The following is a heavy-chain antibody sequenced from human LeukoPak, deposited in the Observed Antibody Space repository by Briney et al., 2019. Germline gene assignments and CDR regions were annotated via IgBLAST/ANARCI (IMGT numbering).Heavy chain of an antibody. D-gene: IGHD3-22*01. CDR2: ISSNGDST. J-gene: IGHJ4*02. CDR1: GFTFSSYA. CDR3: VKGLRYYDSSDTFDY. V-gene: IGHV3-64D*06. Sequence: PGGSLRLSCSASGFTFSSYAMHWVRQAPGKGLEYVSAISSNGDSTYYADSVKGRFTISRDNSKNTLYLQMSSLRAEDTPVYYCVKGLRYYDSSDTFDYWGQGTLVTVSS.